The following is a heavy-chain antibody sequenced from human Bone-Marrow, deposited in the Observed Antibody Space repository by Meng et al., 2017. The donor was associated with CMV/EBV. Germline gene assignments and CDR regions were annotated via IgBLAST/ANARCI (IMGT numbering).Heavy chain of an antibody. CDR1: GYTFTSYG. Sequence: ASVKVSCKASGYTFTSYGISWVRQAPGQGLEWMGWISAYNGNTNYAQKFQGRVTITADKSTSTAYMELSSLRSEDTAVYYCASGWGYWGQGTLVTVSS. V-gene: IGHV1-18*01. CDR2: ISAYNGNT. D-gene: IGHD1-26*01. J-gene: IGHJ4*02. CDR3: ASGWGY.